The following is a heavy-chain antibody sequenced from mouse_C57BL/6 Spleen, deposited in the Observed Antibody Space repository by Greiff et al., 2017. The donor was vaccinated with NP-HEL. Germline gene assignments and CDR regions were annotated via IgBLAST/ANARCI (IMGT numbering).Heavy chain of an antibody. CDR3: ASTGYYYGSSHWYFDV. Sequence: VKVVESGAELARPGASVKLSCKASGYTFTSYGISWVKQRTGQGLEWIGEIYPRSGNTYYNEKFKGKATLTADKSSSTAYMELRSLTSEDSAVYFCASTGYYYGSSHWYFDVWGTGTTVTVSS. D-gene: IGHD1-1*01. V-gene: IGHV1-81*01. CDR2: IYPRSGNT. CDR1: GYTFTSYG. J-gene: IGHJ1*03.